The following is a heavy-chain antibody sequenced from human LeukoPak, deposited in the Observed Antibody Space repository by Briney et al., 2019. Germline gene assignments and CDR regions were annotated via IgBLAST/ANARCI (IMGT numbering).Heavy chain of an antibody. Sequence: GGSLRLSCAASGFTISNYGMHWVRQAPGKGLEWGASIQNDGSYKHYADSVRGRFTISRDNFKNTLYLQMNSLRAEDTAVYYCASDYHGSGNTGHWGQGTLVTVSS. CDR3: ASDYHGSGNTGH. V-gene: IGHV3-30*02. J-gene: IGHJ4*02. D-gene: IGHD3-10*01. CDR2: IQNDGSYK. CDR1: GFTISNYG.